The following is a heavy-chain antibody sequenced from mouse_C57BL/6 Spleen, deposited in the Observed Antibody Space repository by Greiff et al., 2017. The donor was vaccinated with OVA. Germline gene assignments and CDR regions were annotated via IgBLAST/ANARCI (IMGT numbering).Heavy chain of an antibody. Sequence: EVQVVESGGDLVKPGGSLKLSCAASGFTFSSYGMSWVRQTPDKRLEWVATISSGGSYTYYPDSVKGRFTISRDNAKNTLYLQMSSLKSEDTAMDYCARQYGNFWYFDVWGTGTTVTVSS. CDR2: ISSGGSYT. J-gene: IGHJ1*03. CDR3: ARQYGNFWYFDV. CDR1: GFTFSSYG. D-gene: IGHD2-10*02. V-gene: IGHV5-6*01.